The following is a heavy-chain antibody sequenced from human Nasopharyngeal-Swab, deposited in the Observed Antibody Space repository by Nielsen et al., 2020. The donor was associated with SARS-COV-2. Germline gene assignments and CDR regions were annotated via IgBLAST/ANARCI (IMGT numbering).Heavy chain of an antibody. V-gene: IGHV1-69*06. CDR2: IIPIFGTA. CDR1: GGTFNIYT. CDR3: ARYVGGYNSGYFDY. J-gene: IGHJ4*02. D-gene: IGHD5-24*01. Sequence: SVKVSCKASGGTFNIYTITWVRQAPGQGLEWMGGIIPIFGTANYAQKFQGRVTITADKSTSTAYMELSSLRSEDTAVYYCARYVGGYNSGYFDYWGQGTLVTVSS.